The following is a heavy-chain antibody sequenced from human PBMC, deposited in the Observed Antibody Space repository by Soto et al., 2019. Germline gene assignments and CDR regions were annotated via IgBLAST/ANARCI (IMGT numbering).Heavy chain of an antibody. J-gene: IGHJ3*02. CDR1: GFTFDDYA. D-gene: IGHD2-15*01. CDR2: ISWNSGSI. V-gene: IGHV3-9*01. CDR3: AKAGVVVVAANPLFDI. Sequence: EVQLVESGGGLVQPGRSLRLSCAASGFTFDDYAMHWVRQAPGKGLEWVSGISWNSGSIGYADSVKGRFTISRDNAKNSRYLQMNSLRAEDTALYYCAKAGVVVVAANPLFDIWGQGTMVTVSS.